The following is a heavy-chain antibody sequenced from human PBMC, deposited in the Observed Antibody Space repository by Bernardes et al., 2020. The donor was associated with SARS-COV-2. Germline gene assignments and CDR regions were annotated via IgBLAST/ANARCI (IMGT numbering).Heavy chain of an antibody. CDR2: ISGSGGST. D-gene: IGHD6-19*01. V-gene: IGHV3-23*01. CDR1: GFTFSRHA. CDR3: AKEGEVWDSSGWYVGYLDY. J-gene: IGHJ4*02. Sequence: GGSLRLSCAASGFTFSRHAMSWVRQAPGKGLEWVSRISGSGGSTYYADSVKGRFTISRDNSKNTLYLQVNSLRAEDTAVYYCAKEGEVWDSSGWYVGYLDYWGQGTLVTVSS.